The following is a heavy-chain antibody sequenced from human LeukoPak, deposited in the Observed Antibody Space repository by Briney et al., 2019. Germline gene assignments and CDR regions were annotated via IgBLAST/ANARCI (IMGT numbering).Heavy chain of an antibody. D-gene: IGHD2-2*01. CDR2: IYYSGST. CDR3: ARDRGVVVPAAIQKDYYYYYGMDV. J-gene: IGHJ6*02. CDR1: GGSISSGGYY. Sequence: SQTLSLTCTVSGGSISSGGYYWSWIRQHPGKGLEWIGYIYYSGSTYYNPSLKSRVTISVDTSKNQFSLKLSSVTAADTAVYYCARDRGVVVPAAIQKDYYYYYGMDVWGQGTTVTVSS. V-gene: IGHV4-31*03.